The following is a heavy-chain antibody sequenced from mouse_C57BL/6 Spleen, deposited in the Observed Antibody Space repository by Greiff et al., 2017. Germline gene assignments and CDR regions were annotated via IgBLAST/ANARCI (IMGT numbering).Heavy chain of an antibody. CDR2: INPSNGGT. J-gene: IGHJ2*01. V-gene: IGHV1-53*01. Sequence: QVQLQQPGTELVKPGASVKLSCKASGYTFTSYWMHWVKQRPGQGLEWIGNINPSNGGTNYNEKFKGKATLTVDKSSSTAYMQLSSLTSEDSAVYYCASVFTAVVDYFDYWGQGTTLTVSS. CDR1: GYTFTSYW. CDR3: ASVFTAVVDYFDY. D-gene: IGHD1-1*01.